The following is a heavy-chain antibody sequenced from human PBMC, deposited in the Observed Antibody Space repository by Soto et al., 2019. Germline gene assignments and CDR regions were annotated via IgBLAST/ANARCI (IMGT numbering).Heavy chain of an antibody. Sequence: ASVKVSCKASGYTFTSYGISWVRQAPGQGLEWMGWISAYNGNTNYAQKLQGRVTMTTDTSTSTAYMELRSLRSDDTAVYYCARETYSSSSDYYYGMDVWGQGTTVTVSS. CDR3: ARETYSSSSDYYYGMDV. CDR1: GYTFTSYG. CDR2: ISAYNGNT. J-gene: IGHJ6*02. D-gene: IGHD6-6*01. V-gene: IGHV1-18*01.